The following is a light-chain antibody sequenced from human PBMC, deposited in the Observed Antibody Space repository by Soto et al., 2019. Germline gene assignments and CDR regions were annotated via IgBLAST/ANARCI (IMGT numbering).Light chain of an antibody. Sequence: DVVMTQSPLSLPVTLGQPASISCRSSESLVYDDGNTYLNWFQQRPGQSPRRLIYKVSSRGSGVSDRFSGSGSGSNFTLKISRVEDEDVDVYYCMQGTHWPPTLGQGTKVDIK. V-gene: IGKV2-30*01. J-gene: IGKJ1*01. CDR2: KVS. CDR1: ESLVYDDGNTY. CDR3: MQGTHWPPT.